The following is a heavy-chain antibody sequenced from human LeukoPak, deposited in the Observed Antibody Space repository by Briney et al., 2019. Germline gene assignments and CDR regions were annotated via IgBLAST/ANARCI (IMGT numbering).Heavy chain of an antibody. CDR2: LTNSGGTT. CDR1: GFSFSTYA. Sequence: PGGSLRLSCAASGFSFSTYAMSWVRQAPGKGLEWVSSLTNSGGTTYYADSVKGRFTISRDNSKSTLYLQMNSLRAEDTAVYYCARAKRFDYWGQGTLVTVSS. V-gene: IGHV3-23*01. CDR3: ARAKRFDY. J-gene: IGHJ4*02.